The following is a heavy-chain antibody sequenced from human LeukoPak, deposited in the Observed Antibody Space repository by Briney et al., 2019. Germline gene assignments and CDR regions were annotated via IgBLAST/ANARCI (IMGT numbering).Heavy chain of an antibody. CDR2: ILSDASST. CDR1: GFTFSDYW. Sequence: GGSLRLSCAASGFTFSDYWMLWVRQAPGKGLVWVSRILSDASSTSYADSVKGRFTISRDIAKNTLYLQMNSLRAEDTAVYYCARVRITRANWFDPWGQGTLVTVSS. V-gene: IGHV3-74*01. J-gene: IGHJ5*02. CDR3: ARVRITRANWFDP. D-gene: IGHD2-2*01.